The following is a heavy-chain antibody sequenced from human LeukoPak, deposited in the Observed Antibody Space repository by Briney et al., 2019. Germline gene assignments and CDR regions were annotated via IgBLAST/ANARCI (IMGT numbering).Heavy chain of an antibody. Sequence: SETLSLTCAVYGGSFSGYYWSWIREPPGKGLEWIGEINHSGSTNYNPSLKSRVTISVDTSKNQFSLKLSSVTAADTAVYYCARRGYDSSGYSNWFDPWGQGTLVTVSS. CDR2: INHSGST. D-gene: IGHD3-22*01. CDR3: ARRGYDSSGYSNWFDP. J-gene: IGHJ5*02. CDR1: GGSFSGYY. V-gene: IGHV4-34*01.